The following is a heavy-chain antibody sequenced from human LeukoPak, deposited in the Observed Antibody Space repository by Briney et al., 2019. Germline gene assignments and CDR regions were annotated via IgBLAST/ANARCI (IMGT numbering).Heavy chain of an antibody. CDR1: GFTFSSYG. D-gene: IGHD5-24*01. Sequence: PGGSLRLSCAASGFTFSSYGMNWVRQAPGKGLEWVSYISSSGSTIYYADSVKGRFTISRDNAKNSLYLQMNSLRAEDTAVYYCARVRGGYNSFYFDYWGQGTPVTVSS. V-gene: IGHV3-48*03. CDR2: ISSSGSTI. CDR3: ARVRGGYNSFYFDY. J-gene: IGHJ4*02.